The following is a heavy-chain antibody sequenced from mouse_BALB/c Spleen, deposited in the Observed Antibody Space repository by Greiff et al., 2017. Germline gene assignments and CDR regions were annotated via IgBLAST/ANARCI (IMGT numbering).Heavy chain of an antibody. J-gene: IGHJ4*01. D-gene: IGHD2-4*01. CDR3: TRDDYGAMDY. V-gene: IGHV1-69*02. CDR2: IYPSDSYT. CDR1: GYTFTSYW. Sequence: QVQLQQPGAELVRPGASVKLSCKASGYTFTSYWINWVKQRPGQGLEWIGNIYPSDSYTNYNQKFKDKATLTVDKSSSTAYMQLSSPTSEDSAVYYCTRDDYGAMDYWGQGTSVTVSS.